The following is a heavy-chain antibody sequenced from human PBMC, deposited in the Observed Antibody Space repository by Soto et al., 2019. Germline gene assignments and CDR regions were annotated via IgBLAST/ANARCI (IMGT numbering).Heavy chain of an antibody. D-gene: IGHD2-21*01. CDR3: AEGGHPEAYYWFDP. CDR1: GFTFSIYA. V-gene: IGHV3-23*01. J-gene: IGHJ5*02. Sequence: GGSLRLSCAASGFTFSIYAMSWVRQAPGKGLEWVSAISGSGGSTYYADSVKGRFTISRDKSKNTLYLQMNSLRAEDTAVYYCAEGGHPEAYYWFDPWGQGTLVTVSS. CDR2: ISGSGGST.